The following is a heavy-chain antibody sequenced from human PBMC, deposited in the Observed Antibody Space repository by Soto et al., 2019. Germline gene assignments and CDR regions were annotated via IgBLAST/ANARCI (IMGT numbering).Heavy chain of an antibody. D-gene: IGHD3-22*01. J-gene: IGHJ4*02. CDR3: ATYYDSSGPTFDY. CDR2: VYYSGTT. CDR1: GGSISSGDHY. Sequence: SETLSLTCTVSGGSISSGDHYWSWVRQPPGKGLEWIGYVYYSGTTYYNPSLKSRLSISVDTSKNQFSLNLNSVTAADTAVYYCATYYDSSGPTFDYWGQGTLVTVSS. V-gene: IGHV4-30-4*01.